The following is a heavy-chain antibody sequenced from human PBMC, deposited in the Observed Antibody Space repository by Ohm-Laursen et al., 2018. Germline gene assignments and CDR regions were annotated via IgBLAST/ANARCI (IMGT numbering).Heavy chain of an antibody. CDR1: GGSISSYY. V-gene: IGHV4-59*01. D-gene: IGHD4-17*01. CDR2: ISYSGST. Sequence: TLSLTCTVSGGSISSYYWSWIRQSPGKGLEWIGYISYSGSTNYNPSLKSRVTMSIDTSKNQFSLKVSSVTAADTAVYYCTRDISYGDFIAWGQGILVTVSS. CDR3: TRDISYGDFIA. J-gene: IGHJ5*02.